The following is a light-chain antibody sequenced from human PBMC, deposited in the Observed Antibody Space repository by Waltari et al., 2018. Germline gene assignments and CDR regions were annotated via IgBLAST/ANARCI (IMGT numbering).Light chain of an antibody. CDR1: SSNIGNNY. CDR3: GTWDSSLGGAV. Sequence: QSVLTQPPSVSAAPGQRVTISCSGGSSNIGNNYVSWYRQFPGTAPKLLIYEDSERPSGITGRFSGSKAGTSATLDITGLQAGDEADYYCGTWDSSLGGAVFGGGTHLTVL. CDR2: EDS. J-gene: IGLJ7*01. V-gene: IGLV1-51*02.